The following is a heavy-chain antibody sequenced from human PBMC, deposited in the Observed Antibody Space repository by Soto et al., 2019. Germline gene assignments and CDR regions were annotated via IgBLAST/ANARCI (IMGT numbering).Heavy chain of an antibody. CDR2: IDKVGTDS. CDR1: GFTFSGRS. Sequence: EVQLVESGGGLVQPGGSLRLSCAASGFTFSGRSVHWVRQAPGKGLVWVSGIDKVGTDSTYADSVKGRFTSSRDNAKNTVYLQMNSLRVEDTAVYYCAREWCGPDVWGKGTTVTVSS. CDR3: AREWCGPDV. J-gene: IGHJ6*03. V-gene: IGHV3-74*01. D-gene: IGHD3-10*01.